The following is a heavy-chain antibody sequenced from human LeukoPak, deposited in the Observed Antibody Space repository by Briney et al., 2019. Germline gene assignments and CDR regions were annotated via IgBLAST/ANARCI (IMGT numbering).Heavy chain of an antibody. CDR1: GFTVSTNC. Sequence: PGGSLRLSCAASGFTVSTNCMTWVRQAPGKGLEWVSTIYSGGTTYYADSVKGRFTISRDNAKNTLYLQMSSLRAEDTAVYYCVKDESDIVATISWFDSWGQGTLVTVSS. V-gene: IGHV3-53*05. J-gene: IGHJ5*01. CDR2: IYSGGTT. CDR3: VKDESDIVATISWFDS. D-gene: IGHD5-12*01.